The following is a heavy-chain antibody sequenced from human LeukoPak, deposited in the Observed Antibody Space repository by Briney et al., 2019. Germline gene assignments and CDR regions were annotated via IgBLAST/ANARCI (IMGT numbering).Heavy chain of an antibody. CDR2: IHHSGTT. CDR1: GDSMTNYY. D-gene: IGHD3-10*01. Sequence: PSETLSLTCTVSGDSMTNYYWNWIRQPPGKGLEWIGYIHHSGTTNYNPSLKSRLTMSVDTSKNQFSLKLTSVSAAGTAMYFCAKTGSLMRRFFDYWGQGIQVIVSS. CDR3: AKTGSLMRRFFDY. V-gene: IGHV4-59*01. J-gene: IGHJ4*02.